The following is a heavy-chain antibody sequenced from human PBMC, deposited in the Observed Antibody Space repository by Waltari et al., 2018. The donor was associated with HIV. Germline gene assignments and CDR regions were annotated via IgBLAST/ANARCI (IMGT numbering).Heavy chain of an antibody. CDR3: TTHFFNDCRG. D-gene: IGHD2-21*02. Sequence: EVQLVESGGGLVKPGGSLRLSCAASGFTFSNAWMSWVRQAPGKGLEWVGRIKSKTDGGAKDYAAPVKGRFTISRDNSKNTLYLQMNSLKTEDTAVYYCTTHFFNDCRGWGQGTLVTVSS. J-gene: IGHJ4*02. V-gene: IGHV3-15*01. CDR2: IKSKTDGGAK. CDR1: GFTFSNAW.